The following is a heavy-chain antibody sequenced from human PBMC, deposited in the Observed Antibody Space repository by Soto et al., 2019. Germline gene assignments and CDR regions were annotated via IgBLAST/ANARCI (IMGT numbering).Heavy chain of an antibody. V-gene: IGHV3-53*01. J-gene: IGHJ4*01. CDR2: LYTGRST. Sequence: PGGSLRLSCAASGFTFSSYAMDWVRQRPGKGLEWVSFLYTGRSTYYATSVEGRFTISRDDSKNTIYFQMNSLRAEDTAVYYCVASSSSYYFEYWGHGTLVTAPQ. CDR3: VASSSSYYFEY. CDR1: GFTFSSYA.